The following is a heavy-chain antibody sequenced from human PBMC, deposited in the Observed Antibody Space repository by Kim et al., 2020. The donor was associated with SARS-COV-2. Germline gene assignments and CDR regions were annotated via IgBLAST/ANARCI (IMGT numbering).Heavy chain of an antibody. D-gene: IGHD6-13*01. Sequence: GGSLRLSCAASGFTLSSYWMHWVRQAPGKGLVWVSRSNNDGSSRSYADSVKGRFSISRDNAKNTLYLQMSSLRADDTAVYYCARRTATAGGYWYFDLWGRGTLVTVSS. CDR2: SNNDGSSR. V-gene: IGHV3-74*01. CDR3: ARRTATAGGYWYFDL. CDR1: GFTLSSYW. J-gene: IGHJ2*01.